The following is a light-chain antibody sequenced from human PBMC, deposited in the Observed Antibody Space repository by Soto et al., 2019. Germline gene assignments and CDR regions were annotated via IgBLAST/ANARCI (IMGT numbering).Light chain of an antibody. CDR3: QQYYSSRFT. CDR2: WAS. V-gene: IGKV4-1*01. Sequence: DIVMTQSPDSLPVSLGERATINCKSSQSVLYSSNNKNYLACYQQRPGQPPNLLTYWASIRESGVPDRFSGSGSGTDFSLTISSLQAEDVAVYYCQQYYSSRFTFGPGTKGDIK. J-gene: IGKJ3*01. CDR1: QSVLYSSNNKNY.